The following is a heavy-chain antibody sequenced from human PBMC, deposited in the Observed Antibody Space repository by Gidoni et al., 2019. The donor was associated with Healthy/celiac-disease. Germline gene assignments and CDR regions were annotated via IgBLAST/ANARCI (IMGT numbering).Heavy chain of an antibody. CDR2: INPRGGIT. CDR1: GYPFTSYY. CDR3: AGSCYLDAFDI. D-gene: IGHD3-22*01. V-gene: IGHV1-46*01. Sequence: QVQLVQSGAAVGKPGASVKVACKASGYPFTSYYMHWLRQATGQGLDGLGIINPRGGITSYEQKSQGRVTMTRDTSTSTVYMELSSLRSEYTAVYYCAGSCYLDAFDIWGQGTMVTVSS. J-gene: IGHJ3*02.